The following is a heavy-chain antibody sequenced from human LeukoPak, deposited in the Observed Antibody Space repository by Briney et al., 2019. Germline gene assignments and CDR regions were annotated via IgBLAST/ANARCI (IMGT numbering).Heavy chain of an antibody. J-gene: IGHJ3*02. Sequence: PSETLSLTCAVSGGSISSSNWWSWVRQPPGKGLEWNGEIYHSGSTNYNPSLKSRVTISVDKSKNQFSLKLSSVTAADTAVYYCARVIAAGSDAFDIWGQGTMVTVSS. CDR1: GGSISSSNW. V-gene: IGHV4-4*02. CDR2: IYHSGST. D-gene: IGHD6-6*01. CDR3: ARVIAAGSDAFDI.